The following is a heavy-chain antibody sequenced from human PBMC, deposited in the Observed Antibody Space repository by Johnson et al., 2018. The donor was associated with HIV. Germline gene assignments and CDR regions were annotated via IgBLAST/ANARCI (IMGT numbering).Heavy chain of an antibody. V-gene: IGHV3-30*02. CDR2: IRYDGSNK. D-gene: IGHD4-23*01. Sequence: ESGGGVVQPGGSLRLSCAASGFTFSSYGMHWVRQAPGKGLEWVAFIRYDGSNKYYADSVKGRFTISRDNSKNTLYLQMNSLRAEDTAVYYCAKDRGYGGNLDAFDIWGQGTMVTVSS. CDR1: GFTFSSYG. J-gene: IGHJ3*02. CDR3: AKDRGYGGNLDAFDI.